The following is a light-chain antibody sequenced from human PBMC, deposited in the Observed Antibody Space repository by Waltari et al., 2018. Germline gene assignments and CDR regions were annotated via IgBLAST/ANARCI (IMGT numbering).Light chain of an antibody. V-gene: IGKV1-39*01. CDR3: QQSYSTPFT. CDR2: AAS. J-gene: IGKJ3*01. Sequence: IHMTQSPSSLSASLGDRVTITCRVSQSISSYLNWYQQKPGKAPKLLIYAASSLQSGVPSRFSGSGSGTDFTLTISSLQPEDFATYYCQQSYSTPFTFGPGTKVDIK. CDR1: QSISSY.